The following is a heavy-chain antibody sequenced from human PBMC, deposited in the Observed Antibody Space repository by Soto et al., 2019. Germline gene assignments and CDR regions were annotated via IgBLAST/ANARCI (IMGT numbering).Heavy chain of an antibody. D-gene: IGHD2-2*01. CDR1: GFTFSSYG. CDR2: ISYDGSNK. J-gene: IGHJ6*02. CDR3: AKGPAIVLVPAAMNYYYGMDV. Sequence: QVQLVESGGGVVQPGRSLRLSCAASGFTFSSYGMHWVRQAPGKGLEWVAVISYDGSNKYYADSVKGRFTISSDNSKTTLYLQMNSLIAGDTAVYYWAKGPAIVLVPAAMNYYYGMDVWSQGTTGTVSS. V-gene: IGHV3-30*18.